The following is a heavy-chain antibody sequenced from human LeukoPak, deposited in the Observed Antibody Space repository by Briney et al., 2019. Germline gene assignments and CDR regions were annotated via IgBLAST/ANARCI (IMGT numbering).Heavy chain of an antibody. CDR3: AKDASRHGSCTWFYFDR. CDR2: ISDSGGST. CDR1: GFSFSSYA. Sequence: GASLRLSCAASGFSFSSYAMNWVRQAPGKGLEWVSCISDSGGSTYYADSVRGRFTISRDDSRNTFSLQLNSLRVDDTALYYCAKDASRHGSCTWFYFDRWGQGILVSVFS. J-gene: IGHJ4*02. V-gene: IGHV3-23*01. D-gene: IGHD6-13*01.